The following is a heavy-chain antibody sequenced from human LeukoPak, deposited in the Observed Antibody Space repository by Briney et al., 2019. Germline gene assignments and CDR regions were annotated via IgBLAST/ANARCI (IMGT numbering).Heavy chain of an antibody. D-gene: IGHD3-22*01. J-gene: IGHJ4*02. CDR1: GYKFTNYW. CDR2: IYPGDSDT. V-gene: IGHV5-51*01. Sequence: GESLKISCKGSGYKFTNYWIGSVRQMPGKGLEWMGIIYPGDSDTRYSPSFQGQVTISADKSISTAYLQWSSLKASDTAMYYCARRGERYYDSSGYYPGVNFDYWGQGTLVTVSS. CDR3: ARRGERYYDSSGYYPGVNFDY.